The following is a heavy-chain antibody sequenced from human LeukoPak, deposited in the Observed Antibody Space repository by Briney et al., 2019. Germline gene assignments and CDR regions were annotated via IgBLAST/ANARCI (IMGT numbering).Heavy chain of an antibody. Sequence: PSQTLSLTCTVSGNSISSGDYYWSWIRQPAGKGLEWIGRIYTSGSTNYSPSLKSRVTMSVDTSKNQFSLKLSSVTAADTAVYYCARDRYYYDSSARYFDCWGQGTLVTVSS. CDR3: ARDRYYYDSSARYFDC. D-gene: IGHD3-22*01. CDR1: GNSISSGDYY. CDR2: IYTSGST. V-gene: IGHV4-61*02. J-gene: IGHJ4*02.